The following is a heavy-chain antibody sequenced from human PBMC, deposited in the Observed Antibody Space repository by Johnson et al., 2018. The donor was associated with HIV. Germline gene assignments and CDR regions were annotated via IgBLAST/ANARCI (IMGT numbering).Heavy chain of an antibody. Sequence: QEQLVESGGGLIQPGRSLRLSCAASGFTFSSYAMHWVRQAPGKGLEWVAVISYEGSNKYYVESVKGRFSISRDNSKNSLYLQMKSLRAEDTAVYYCARSDITLVRGGAFDIWGQGTVVTVSS. CDR2: ISYEGSNK. CDR1: GFTFSSYA. CDR3: ARSDITLVRGGAFDI. D-gene: IGHD3-10*01. J-gene: IGHJ3*02. V-gene: IGHV3-30*04.